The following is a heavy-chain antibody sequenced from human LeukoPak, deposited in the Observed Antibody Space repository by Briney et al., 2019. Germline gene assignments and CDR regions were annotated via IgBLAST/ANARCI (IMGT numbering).Heavy chain of an antibody. CDR2: INPSGGST. V-gene: IGHV1-46*01. CDR1: GYTFTSYY. J-gene: IGHJ4*02. D-gene: IGHD2-15*01. CDR3: ARDREPYCSGGSCYPLHHFDY. Sequence: GASVKVSCKASGYTFTSYYMHWVRQAPGQGLEWMGIINPSGGSTSYAQKFQGRVTMTRDMSTSTVYMGLSSLRSEDTAVYYCARDREPYCSGGSCYPLHHFDYWGQGTLVTVSS.